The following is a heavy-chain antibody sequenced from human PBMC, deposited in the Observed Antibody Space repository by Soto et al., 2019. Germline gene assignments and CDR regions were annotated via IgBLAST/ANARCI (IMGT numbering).Heavy chain of an antibody. Sequence: SETLSLTCAVNGGSFTGYYGAWIRQSPGKGLEWIGEISHSGTTIYNPSLKSRVTISIDTSKNQFSLKLTSMTAADTGVYYCARNGGSTCPYFDSWGQVTVVTVSS. V-gene: IGHV4-34*01. J-gene: IGHJ4*02. CDR3: ARNGGSTCPYFDS. CDR2: ISHSGTT. D-gene: IGHD6-13*01. CDR1: GGSFTGYY.